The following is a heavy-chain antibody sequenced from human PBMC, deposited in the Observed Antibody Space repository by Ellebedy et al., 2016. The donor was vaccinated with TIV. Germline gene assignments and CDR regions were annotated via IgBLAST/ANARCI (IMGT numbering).Heavy chain of an antibody. J-gene: IGHJ3*02. D-gene: IGHD5-18*01. CDR2: IYDSGST. CDR1: GGSISSYY. CDR3: ARVHTPTLWDAFDI. V-gene: IGHV4-59*01. Sequence: MPSETLSLTCTVSGGSISSYYWSRIRRPPGKGLEWIGYIYDSGSTNYNPPLKSRVTISVDTSKNQFSLKLSSVTAADTAVYYCARVHTPTLWDAFDIWGQGTMVTVSS.